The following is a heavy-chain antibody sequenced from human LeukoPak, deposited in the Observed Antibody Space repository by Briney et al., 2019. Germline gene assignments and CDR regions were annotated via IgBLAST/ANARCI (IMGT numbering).Heavy chain of an antibody. CDR3: ATAGGQWLVTRVPFDY. D-gene: IGHD6-19*01. V-gene: IGHV3-23*01. CDR2: ISGSGGST. Sequence: QTGGSLRLSCAASGFTFSSYAMSWVRQAPGKGLEWVSAISGSGGSTYYADSVKGRFTISRDNSKNTLYLQMNSLRAEDTAVYYCATAGGQWLVTRVPFDYWGQGTLVTVSS. J-gene: IGHJ4*02. CDR1: GFTFSSYA.